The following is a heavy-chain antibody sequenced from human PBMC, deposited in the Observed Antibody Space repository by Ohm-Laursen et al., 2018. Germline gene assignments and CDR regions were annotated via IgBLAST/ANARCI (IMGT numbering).Heavy chain of an antibody. J-gene: IGHJ4*02. Sequence: GASVKVSCKASGYTFTSYDINWVRQATGQGLEWMGWMNPNSGNTGYAQKFQGRVTMTRNTSISTAYVELSSLRSEDTAVYYCARTLRGGDYDGFWGQGTLVTVSS. V-gene: IGHV1-8*01. CDR2: MNPNSGNT. CDR3: ARTLRGGDYDGF. D-gene: IGHD4-23*01. CDR1: GYTFTSYD.